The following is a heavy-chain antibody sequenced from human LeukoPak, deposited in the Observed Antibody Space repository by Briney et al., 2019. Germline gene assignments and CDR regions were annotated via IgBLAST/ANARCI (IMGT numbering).Heavy chain of an antibody. D-gene: IGHD3-22*01. V-gene: IGHV3-53*01. J-gene: IGHJ5*02. CDR2: IYSGGST. CDR3: AREGRGYYDSSGDRNWFDP. Sequence: PGGSLRLSCAASGFTVSSNYMSWVRQAPGKGLEWVSVIYSGGSTYYADSVKGRFTISRDNSKNTLYLQMNSLRAEDTAVYYCAREGRGYYDSSGDRNWFDPWGQGTLVTVSS. CDR1: GFTVSSNY.